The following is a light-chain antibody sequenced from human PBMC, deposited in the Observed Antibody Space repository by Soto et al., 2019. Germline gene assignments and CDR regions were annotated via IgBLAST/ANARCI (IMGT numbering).Light chain of an antibody. CDR2: GAS. CDR3: QQYGSSPWT. CDR1: QSVNNDY. J-gene: IGKJ1*01. Sequence: EIVLTQSPGTLSLSPGERAALSCRASQSVNNDYLAWYHQKPGRAPRLVIYGASKRATGIPDRFSGGGSGTDFTLTISRLAPEEFAVYYCQQYGSSPWTFGQGINVDIK. V-gene: IGKV3-20*01.